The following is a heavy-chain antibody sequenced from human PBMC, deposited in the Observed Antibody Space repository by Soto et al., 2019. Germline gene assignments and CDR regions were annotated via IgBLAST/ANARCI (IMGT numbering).Heavy chain of an antibody. CDR2: SHHSGST. CDR1: GGSIGSGDYY. CDR3: AGEYNRNGYRRLDP. Sequence: QVPLQETGPGLVKPSETLSLTCTVSGGSIGSGDYYWSWIRQPPGKGLEWIGYSHHSGSTYYNPSLKSRATMSVDTSKNQFSRKLSSVTAADTAVYYCAGEYNRNGYRRLDPWGQGTLVTVSS. J-gene: IGHJ5*02. V-gene: IGHV4-30-4*01. D-gene: IGHD3-22*01.